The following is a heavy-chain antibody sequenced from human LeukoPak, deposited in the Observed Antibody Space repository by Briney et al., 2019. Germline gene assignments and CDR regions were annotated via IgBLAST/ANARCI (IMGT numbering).Heavy chain of an antibody. V-gene: IGHV4-59*01. Sequence: PSETLSLTCTVSGGSISSYYWRGIRRAPGKGRKGMGYIYYSWTTTYNPSLKSRVTISVDTSKNQFSLKLRSVTAADTAVYYCARACSGGSCYPGEDAFDIWGQGTMVTVSS. J-gene: IGHJ3*02. D-gene: IGHD2-15*01. CDR3: ARACSGGSCYPGEDAFDI. CDR1: GGSISSYY. CDR2: IYYSWTT.